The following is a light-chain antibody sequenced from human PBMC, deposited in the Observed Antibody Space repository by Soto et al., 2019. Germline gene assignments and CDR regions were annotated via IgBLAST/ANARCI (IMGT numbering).Light chain of an antibody. J-gene: IGKJ4*01. Sequence: DIQMIQSPATLSASVGDRITITCRASENIFKYVAWYQQTSGSAPNLLIYAASDLESGVPSRFSGSGSGTEFSLTXDNLQPNDSATYYCQHYNTRSIAFGGGTKVDVK. V-gene: IGKV1-5*01. CDR3: QHYNTRSIA. CDR1: ENIFKY. CDR2: AAS.